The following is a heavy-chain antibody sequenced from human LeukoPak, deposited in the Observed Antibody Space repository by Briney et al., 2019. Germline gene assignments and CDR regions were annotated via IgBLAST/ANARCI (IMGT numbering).Heavy chain of an antibody. V-gene: IGHV3-48*03. D-gene: IGHD3-10*02. J-gene: IGHJ6*04. CDR3: AELGITMIGGV. CDR2: ISSSGSTI. CDR1: GFTFRSYE. Sequence: PGGSLSLSCAASGFTFRSYEMNWVRQAPGKGLEGVSYISSSGSTIYYAHSVKGRFTISRNNAKNSLYLQMNSLRAEDTAVYYCAELGITMIGGVWGKGTTVTISS.